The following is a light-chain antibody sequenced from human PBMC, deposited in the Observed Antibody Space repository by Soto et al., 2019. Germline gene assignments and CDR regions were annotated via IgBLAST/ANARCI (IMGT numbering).Light chain of an antibody. J-gene: IGLJ1*01. CDR2: AVT. CDR1: SSDVGGYNY. Sequence: QDALTEPASVSGSTGQAVTIFCTGTSSDVGGYNYVSWYQQHPGKAPKLMIYAVTDRPSGVSSRFSGSKSGNTASLTISGLQAEDEADYYCSSYTSSSTLFGTGTKVTVL. V-gene: IGLV2-14*01. CDR3: SSYTSSSTL.